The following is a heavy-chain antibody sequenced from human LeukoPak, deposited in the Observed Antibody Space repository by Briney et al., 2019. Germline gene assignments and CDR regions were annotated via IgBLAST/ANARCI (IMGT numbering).Heavy chain of an antibody. CDR3: ARGALSGRFPNWFDP. CDR1: EGTFSSYD. Sequence: GSSVKVSCKAPEGTFSSYDISWVRQVPGQGLEWMGGIIPMFGTANYAQKFRGRVTITTDESTSTAYMELSSLRSEDTAIYYCARGALSGRFPNWFDPWGQGTLVTVSS. J-gene: IGHJ5*02. CDR2: IIPMFGTA. V-gene: IGHV1-69*05. D-gene: IGHD1-26*01.